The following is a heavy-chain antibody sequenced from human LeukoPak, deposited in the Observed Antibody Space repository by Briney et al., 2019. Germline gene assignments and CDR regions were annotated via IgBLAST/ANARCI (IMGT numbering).Heavy chain of an antibody. CDR2: IYTGGTT. Sequence: GGSLRLSCAVSGFSVSGTHMSWVRQAPGKGLEWVSAIYTGGTTYYADSVKGRFTVSRDNSKNTLYLHLNNLRAEDTAAYYCARDTATTGGGLDSWGQGTLVTVSS. CDR3: ARDTATTGGGLDS. CDR1: GFSVSGTH. V-gene: IGHV3-53*01. J-gene: IGHJ4*02. D-gene: IGHD1-1*01.